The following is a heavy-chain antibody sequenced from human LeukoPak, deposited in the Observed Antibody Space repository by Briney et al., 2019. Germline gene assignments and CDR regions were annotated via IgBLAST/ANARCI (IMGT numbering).Heavy chain of an antibody. D-gene: IGHD2/OR15-2a*01. V-gene: IGHV3-15*01. CDR1: GFSFMNAW. J-gene: IGHJ4*02. CDR3: TTFYHEYSPY. CDR2: IKSNADGGTP. Sequence: GGSLRLSCAASGFSFMNAWMIWVRQAPGKGLEWVGRIKSNADGGTPDYAAPARGRSTISRDDSKNTLYLRMNSLKTEDTAVYYCTTFYHEYSPYWGRGTLVTVSS.